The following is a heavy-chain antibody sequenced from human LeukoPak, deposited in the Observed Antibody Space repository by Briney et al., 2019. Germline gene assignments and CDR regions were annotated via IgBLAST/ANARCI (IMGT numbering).Heavy chain of an antibody. CDR3: ARVAAAAGSTSFDY. CDR2: IYYSGST. J-gene: IGHJ4*02. V-gene: IGHV4-30-4*08. D-gene: IGHD6-13*01. Sequence: SETLSLTCTVSGGSISSGDYYWSWIRQPPGKGLEWIGYIYYSGSTYYNPSLKSRVTISVDTSKNQFSLKLSSVTAADTAVYYCARVAAAAGSTSFDYWGQGTLVTVSS. CDR1: GGSISSGDYY.